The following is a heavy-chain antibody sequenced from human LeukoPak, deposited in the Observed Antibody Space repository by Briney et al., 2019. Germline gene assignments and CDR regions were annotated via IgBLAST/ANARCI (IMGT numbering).Heavy chain of an antibody. V-gene: IGHV4-61*02. CDR2: IYTSGST. Sequence: PSETLSLTCTVSGGSISSGSYYWSWIRQPAGKGLEWIGRIYTSGSTYYNPSLKSRVTISVDTSKNQFSLKLSSVTAADTAVYYCARGPLLSRGLTGASGWFDPWGQGTLVTVSS. J-gene: IGHJ5*02. CDR1: GGSISSGSYY. CDR3: ARGPLLSRGLTGASGWFDP. D-gene: IGHD3-9*01.